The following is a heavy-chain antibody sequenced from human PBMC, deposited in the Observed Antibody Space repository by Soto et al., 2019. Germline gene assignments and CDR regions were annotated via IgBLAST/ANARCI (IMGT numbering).Heavy chain of an antibody. CDR2: ISSSGSYI. V-gene: IGHV3-21*01. D-gene: IGHD2-2*01. J-gene: IGHJ3*02. CDR3: ARGAQCSSTNRFGSGAFDI. Sequence: KPGGSLRLSCAASGFTFSSDSMNWVRQAPGKGLEWVSSISSSGSYIYYADSVKGRFTISRDNAKNSLYMQMNSLRAEDTALYYCARGAQCSSTNRFGSGAFDIWGQGTMVTVSS. CDR1: GFTFSSDS.